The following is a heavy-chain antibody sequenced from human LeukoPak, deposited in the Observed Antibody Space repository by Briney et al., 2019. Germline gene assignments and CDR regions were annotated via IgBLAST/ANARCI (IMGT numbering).Heavy chain of an antibody. CDR2: ISYDGSNK. CDR1: GSTFSSYA. Sequence: GGSLRLSCAASGSTFSSYAMHWVRQAPGKGLEWVAVISYDGSNKYYADSVKGRFTISRDNSKNTLYLQMNSLRAEDTAVYYCARGPRLMVRGVLGGYWGQGTLVTVSS. D-gene: IGHD3-10*01. J-gene: IGHJ4*02. V-gene: IGHV3-30*04. CDR3: ARGPRLMVRGVLGGY.